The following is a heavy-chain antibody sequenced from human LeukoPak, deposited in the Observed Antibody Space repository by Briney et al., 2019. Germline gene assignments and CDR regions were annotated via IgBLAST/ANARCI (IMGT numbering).Heavy chain of an antibody. CDR2: IYSGGRT. D-gene: IGHD2-2*01. CDR3: ARVQTGYCSSTSCSEYFDY. CDR1: GFTVSSNY. V-gene: IGHV3-53*01. Sequence: GGSLRPSCAASGFTVSSNYMSWVRQAPGKGLEWVSVIYSGGRTYYADSVKGRFTISRDNSKNTLYLQMNSLRAEDTAVYYCARVQTGYCSSTSCSEYFDYWGQGTLVTVSS. J-gene: IGHJ4*02.